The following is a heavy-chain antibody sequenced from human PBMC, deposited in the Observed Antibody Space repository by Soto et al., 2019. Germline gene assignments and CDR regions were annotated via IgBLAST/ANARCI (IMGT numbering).Heavy chain of an antibody. CDR1: VGTFSSYA. Sequence: QVQLVQSGAEVKKPGSSVKVSCKSSVGTFSSYAISWVRQAPGQGLEWMGGIIPIFGTANYAQKFQGRVTITADESTSTAYMELSSLRSEDTAVYYCARGAARFQWLVRGGFDYWGQVTLVTVSS. CDR3: ARGAARFQWLVRGGFDY. CDR2: IIPIFGTA. J-gene: IGHJ4*02. D-gene: IGHD6-19*01. V-gene: IGHV1-69*01.